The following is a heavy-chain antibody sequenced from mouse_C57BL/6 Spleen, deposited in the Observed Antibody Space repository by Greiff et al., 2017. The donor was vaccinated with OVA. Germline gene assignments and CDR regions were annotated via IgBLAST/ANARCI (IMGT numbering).Heavy chain of an antibody. V-gene: IGHV14-1*01. CDR2: IDPEDGDT. CDR3: TVRRNQADAMDY. Sequence: VQLQQSGAELVRPGASVKLSCTASGFNITDYYMHWVKQRPEQGLEWIGRIDPEDGDTEYAPKFQGKATMTADTSSNTAYLQLSSLTSEDTAVYDCTVRRNQADAMDYWGQGTSVTVSS. D-gene: IGHD6-1*01. CDR1: GFNITDYY. J-gene: IGHJ4*01.